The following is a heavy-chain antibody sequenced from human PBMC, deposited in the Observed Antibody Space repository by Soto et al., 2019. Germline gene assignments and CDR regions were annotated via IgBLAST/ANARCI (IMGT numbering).Heavy chain of an antibody. CDR1: GFTFSSYG. V-gene: IGHV3-30*18. J-gene: IGHJ4*02. CDR3: AKDRGGSFSSHPIDY. D-gene: IGHD3-10*01. Sequence: SLRLSCAASGFTFSSYGMHWVRQAPGKGLEWVAVISYDGSNKYYADSVKGRFTISRDNSKNTLYLQMNSLRAEDTAVYYCAKDRGGSFSSHPIDYWGQGTLVTVSS. CDR2: ISYDGSNK.